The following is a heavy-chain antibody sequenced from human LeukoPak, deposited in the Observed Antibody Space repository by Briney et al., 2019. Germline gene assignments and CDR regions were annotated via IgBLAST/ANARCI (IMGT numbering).Heavy chain of an antibody. CDR2: INPSGGST. CDR3: ARDPGYSSSWGRGDAFDI. D-gene: IGHD6-13*01. CDR1: GYAFTSYY. J-gene: IGHJ3*02. Sequence: ASVKVSCKASGYAFTSYYMHWVRQAPGQGLEWMGLINPSGGSTSYAQKFQGRVTMTRDTSTSTVYMELSSLRSEDTAVYYCARDPGYSSSWGRGDAFDIWGQGTMVTVSS. V-gene: IGHV1-46*01.